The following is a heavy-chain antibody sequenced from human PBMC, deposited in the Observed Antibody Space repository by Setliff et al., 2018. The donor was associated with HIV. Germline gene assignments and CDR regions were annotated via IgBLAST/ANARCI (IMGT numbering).Heavy chain of an antibody. J-gene: IGHJ6*02. CDR2: ISSSGSTI. Sequence: GGSLRLSCAASGFPFSSYEMNWVRQAPGKGLEWVSYISSSGSTIYYADSVKGRFTISRDNTKNSLYLQMNSLRVEDTAVYYCARDYLYYNLYNGSPVYGMDVWGQGTTVTVSS. V-gene: IGHV3-48*03. CDR1: GFPFSSYE. D-gene: IGHD3-3*01. CDR3: ARDYLYYNLYNGSPVYGMDV.